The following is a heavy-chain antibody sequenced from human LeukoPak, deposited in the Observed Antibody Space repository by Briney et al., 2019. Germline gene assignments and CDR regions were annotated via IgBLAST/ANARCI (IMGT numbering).Heavy chain of an antibody. CDR3: ARYGSGSYYKGFDY. V-gene: IGHV4-61*01. Sequence: PSETLSLTCRVSGVSISSGSNYWGWIRQPPGKTLEWIGSIYYSGSTNYNPSLKSRVTISVDTSKNQFSLKLSSVTAADTAVYYCARYGSGSYYKGFDYWGQGTLVTVSS. J-gene: IGHJ4*02. D-gene: IGHD3-10*01. CDR1: GVSISSGSNY. CDR2: IYYSGST.